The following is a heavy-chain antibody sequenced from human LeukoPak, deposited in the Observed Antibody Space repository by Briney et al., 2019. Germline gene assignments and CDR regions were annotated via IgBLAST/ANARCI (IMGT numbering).Heavy chain of an antibody. J-gene: IGHJ4*02. V-gene: IGHV4-59*01. CDR3: ARDFGLTTDSH. D-gene: IGHD4-11*01. CDR1: GGSISSYY. Sequence: SETLSLACTVSGGSISSYYWSWIRQPPGKGLEWIGYIYYSGSTNYNPSLKSRVTISVDTSKNQFSLKLSSVTAADTAVYYCARDFGLTTDSHWGQGTLVTVSS. CDR2: IYYSGST.